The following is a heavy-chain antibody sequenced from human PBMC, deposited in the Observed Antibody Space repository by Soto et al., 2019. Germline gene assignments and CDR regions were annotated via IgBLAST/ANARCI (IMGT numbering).Heavy chain of an antibody. CDR3: ARGGLVVVAATGWFDP. CDR2: INHSGST. J-gene: IGHJ5*02. CDR1: GGSFSGYY. Sequence: ASETLSLTCAVYGGSFSGYYWSWIRQPPGKGLEWIGEINHSGSTNYNPSLKSRVTISVDTSKNQFSLKLSSVTAADTAVYYCARGGLVVVAATGWFDPWGQGTLVTVSS. D-gene: IGHD2-15*01. V-gene: IGHV4-34*01.